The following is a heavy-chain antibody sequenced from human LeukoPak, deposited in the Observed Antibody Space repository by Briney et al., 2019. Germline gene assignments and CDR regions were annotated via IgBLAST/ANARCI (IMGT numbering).Heavy chain of an antibody. CDR1: GGTFSSYA. CDR2: IIPNSGGT. J-gene: IGHJ4*02. D-gene: IGHD3-10*01. Sequence: ASVKVSCKASGGTFSSYAISWVRQAPGQGLEWMGGIIPNSGGTNYAQKFQGRVTMTRDTSISTAYMELSRLRSDDTAVYYCAREARGFDYWGQGTLVTVSS. V-gene: IGHV1-2*02. CDR3: AREARGFDY.